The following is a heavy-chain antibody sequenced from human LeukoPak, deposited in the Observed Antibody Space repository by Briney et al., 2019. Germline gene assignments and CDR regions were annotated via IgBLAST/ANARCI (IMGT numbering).Heavy chain of an antibody. J-gene: IGHJ4*02. CDR3: AKRGNFDRSGYYGFDY. D-gene: IGHD3-22*01. CDR1: GGTFSSYT. Sequence: SVTVSCKASGGTFSSYTISWVRQAPGQGLEWMGGIIPIFGTANYAQKFQGRVTITRDTSASTAYMELSSLRSEDTAVYYCAKRGNFDRSGYYGFDYWGQGTLVTVSS. V-gene: IGHV1-69*05. CDR2: IIPIFGTA.